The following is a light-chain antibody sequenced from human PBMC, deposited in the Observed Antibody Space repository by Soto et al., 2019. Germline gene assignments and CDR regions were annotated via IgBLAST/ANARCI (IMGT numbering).Light chain of an antibody. CDR1: QAVATS. CDR3: QHYTGWPL. CDR2: GAS. J-gene: IGKJ4*01. V-gene: IGKV3-15*01. Sequence: EIVMTQSPAALSLSPGERVTLSCRANQAVATSLAWYQFRPGQAPRLLIYGASIRATGVPDRFSGSGSGTELTLTISSLESEDFATYFCQHYTGWPLFGGGTKVEIK.